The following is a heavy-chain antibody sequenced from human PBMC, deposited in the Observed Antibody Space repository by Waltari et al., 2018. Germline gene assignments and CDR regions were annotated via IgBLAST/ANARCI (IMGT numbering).Heavy chain of an antibody. CDR2: ITPFNGKT. CDR3: ASGRAYYGMDV. V-gene: IGHV1-45*02. D-gene: IGHD2-15*01. J-gene: IGHJ6*02. CDR1: GYTFTYRY. Sequence: QMQLVQSGAEVKKTGSSVKVSCKASGYTFTYRYLHWVRQAPGQALEWMGWITPFNGKTNYAQKFQDRVTITRDRSMSTAYMELSSLRSEDTAMYYCASGRAYYGMDVWGQGTTVTVSS.